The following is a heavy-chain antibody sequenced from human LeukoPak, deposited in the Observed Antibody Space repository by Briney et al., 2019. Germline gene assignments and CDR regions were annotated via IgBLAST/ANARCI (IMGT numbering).Heavy chain of an antibody. J-gene: IGHJ4*02. CDR1: GFTFGDYA. D-gene: IGHD3-10*01. CDR2: ISWNRGSI. Sequence: GGSLRLSCAASGFTFGDYAMHWVRQAPGKGLEWVSAISWNRGSIGYADSGKGRFTISRDNAKNSLYLQMNSLRVEDTALYYCAKDYGSGSGFDYWGQGTLVTVSS. V-gene: IGHV3-9*01. CDR3: AKDYGSGSGFDY.